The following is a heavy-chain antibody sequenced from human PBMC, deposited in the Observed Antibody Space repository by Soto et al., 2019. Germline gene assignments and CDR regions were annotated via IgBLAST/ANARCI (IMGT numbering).Heavy chain of an antibody. J-gene: IGHJ3*02. CDR3: ARVLTGTFTSGTGFDAFDI. Sequence: SETLSLTCAVSSGSISSSNWWSWVRQPPGKGLEWIGEIYHSGSTNYNPSLKSRVTISVDKSKNQFSLKLSSVTAADTAVYYCARVLTGTFTSGTGFDAFDIWGQGTMVTVSS. D-gene: IGHD2-8*01. V-gene: IGHV4-4*02. CDR1: SGSISSSNW. CDR2: IYHSGST.